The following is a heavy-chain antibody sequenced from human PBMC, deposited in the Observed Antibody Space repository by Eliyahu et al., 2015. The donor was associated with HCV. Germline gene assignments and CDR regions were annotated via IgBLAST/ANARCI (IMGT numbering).Heavy chain of an antibody. CDR2: IDPSDSYT. J-gene: IGHJ4*02. D-gene: IGHD1-14*01. V-gene: IGHV5-10-1*03. Sequence: EVQLVQSGAEVIKPGESLRISCKGSGYSFTSYWISWVRQMPGKGLEWMGKIDPSDSYTDYSPTFQGHVTISADKSSSTAYLQWSSLKASDSAMYYCARLGGGRSGINPDFDYWGQGTLVTVSS. CDR1: GYSFTSYW. CDR3: ARLGGGRSGINPDFDY.